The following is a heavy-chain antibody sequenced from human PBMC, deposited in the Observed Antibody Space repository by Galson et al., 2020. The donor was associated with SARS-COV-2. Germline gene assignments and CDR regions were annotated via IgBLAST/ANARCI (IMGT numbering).Heavy chain of an antibody. CDR1: GFTFSSYA. V-gene: IGHV3-23*01. Sequence: GGSLRLSCAASGFTFSSYAMSWVRQAPGKGLEWVAAISGSGGSTYYADSVKGRFTISRDNSKNTLYLQMNSLRAEDTAVYYCAKEDDSSVYYYTRSFDYWGQGPLVTVSS. J-gene: IGHJ4*02. CDR3: AKEDDSSVYYYTRSFDY. D-gene: IGHD3-22*01. CDR2: ISGSGGST.